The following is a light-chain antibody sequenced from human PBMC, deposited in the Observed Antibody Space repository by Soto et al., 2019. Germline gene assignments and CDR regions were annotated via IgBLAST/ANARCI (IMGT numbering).Light chain of an antibody. V-gene: IGKV3-20*01. Sequence: EIVLTQSPGTLSVSPGERATLSCRASQSVSSSYLAWYQQKPGQAPRLLMYGVASRATGIPDRFSGSGSGTDFTLTISRLEPEDFAVYYCQQYGSSYTFGQGTKLEIK. J-gene: IGKJ2*01. CDR1: QSVSSSY. CDR2: GVA. CDR3: QQYGSSYT.